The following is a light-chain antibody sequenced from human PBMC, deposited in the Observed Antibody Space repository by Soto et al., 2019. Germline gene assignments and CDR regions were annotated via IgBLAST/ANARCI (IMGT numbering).Light chain of an antibody. CDR2: GAS. CDR3: QQYGSSPPIT. J-gene: IGKJ5*01. V-gene: IGKV3-20*01. CDR1: QSVSSSY. Sequence: EIVLTQSPGTLSLSPGERATLSCRASQSVSSSYLAWYQQKPGQAPRLLIYGASSRATGIPDRFSGSGSGTDFTLTISRLEPEDLAVYSCQQYGSSPPITFGQGTRLEIK.